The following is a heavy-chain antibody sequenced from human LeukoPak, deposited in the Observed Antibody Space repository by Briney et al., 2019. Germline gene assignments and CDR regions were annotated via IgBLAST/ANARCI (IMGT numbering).Heavy chain of an antibody. V-gene: IGHV5-51*01. D-gene: IGHD5-18*01. CDR2: IDPSDSET. CDR1: GYSFTSYW. J-gene: IGHJ4*02. Sequence: GESLKISCKASGYSFTSYWIGWVRQMPGKGLERMGIIDPSDSETRYTPSFQGQVTISVDKSLTTADLQWNSLKASDTAMYHCARQTAMGRSGDYWGQGTLVTVSS. CDR3: ARQTAMGRSGDY.